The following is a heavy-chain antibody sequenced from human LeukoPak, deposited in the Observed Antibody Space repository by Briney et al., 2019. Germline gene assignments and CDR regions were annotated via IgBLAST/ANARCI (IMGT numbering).Heavy chain of an antibody. CDR1: GGTFGSYA. Sequence: SVKVSCKASGGTFGSYAISWVRQAPGQGLEWMGRIIPIFGTANYAQKFQGRVTITADKSTSTAYMELSSLRSEDTAVYYCARDQNYYGSGAFDYWGQGTLVTVSS. CDR2: IIPIFGTA. D-gene: IGHD3-10*01. V-gene: IGHV1-69*06. CDR3: ARDQNYYGSGAFDY. J-gene: IGHJ4*02.